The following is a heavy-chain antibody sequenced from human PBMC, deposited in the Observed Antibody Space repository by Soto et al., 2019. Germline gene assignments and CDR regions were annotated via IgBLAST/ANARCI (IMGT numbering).Heavy chain of an antibody. J-gene: IGHJ6*02. CDR1: GFTFSSYW. V-gene: IGHV3-7*01. Sequence: GGSLRLSCAASGFTFSSYWMSWVRQAPGKGLEWVANIKQDGSEKYYVDSVKGRFTISRDNAKNSLYLQMNSLRAEDTAVYYCAREGVEGGDYDYVWDPLGMDVWGQGTTVTVSS. CDR2: IKQDGSEK. D-gene: IGHD3-16*01. CDR3: AREGVEGGDYDYVWDPLGMDV.